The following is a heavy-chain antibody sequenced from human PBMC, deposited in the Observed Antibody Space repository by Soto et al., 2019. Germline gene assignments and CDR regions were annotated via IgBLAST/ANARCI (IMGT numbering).Heavy chain of an antibody. V-gene: IGHV3-74*01. D-gene: IGHD5-12*01. CDR3: LRGNSGYGNFDY. CDR1: GFTFSSYW. J-gene: IGHJ4*02. CDR2: IKGDGRET. Sequence: GGSLRLSCADSGFTFSSYWMHWVRQAPGKGLVWVSRIKGDGRETNYADSVKGRFTISRDNAKNTLYLQLNSLRAEDTAVYYCLRGNSGYGNFDYWGQGTRVTVSS.